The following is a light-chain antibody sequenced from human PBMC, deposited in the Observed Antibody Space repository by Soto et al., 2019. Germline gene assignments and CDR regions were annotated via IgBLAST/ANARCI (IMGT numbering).Light chain of an antibody. CDR3: SSYTGSSTLYV. J-gene: IGLJ1*01. CDR2: EVS. Sequence: QSALTQPASVSGSPGQSITISCTGTSSDIAGYNYVSWYQQHPGKVPKLMIFEVSNRPSGVSYRFSGSKSGNTASLTISGLQAEDEADYYCSSYTGSSTLYVFGTGTKLTVL. V-gene: IGLV2-14*01. CDR1: SSDIAGYNY.